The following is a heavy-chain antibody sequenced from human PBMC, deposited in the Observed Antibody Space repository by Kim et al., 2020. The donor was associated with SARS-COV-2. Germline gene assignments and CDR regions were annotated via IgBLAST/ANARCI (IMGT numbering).Heavy chain of an antibody. V-gene: IGHV1-46*01. Sequence: ASVKVSCKASGYTFTSYYMHWVRQAPGQGLEWMGVINPSGGSASYAQKFQGRVTMTRDTSTSTVYMEMSNLRSEDTAVYYCARGGVLEWLLSPGPWGQGTLVTVSS. CDR2: INPSGGSA. J-gene: IGHJ5*02. CDR1: GYTFTSYY. CDR3: ARGGVLEWLLSPGP. D-gene: IGHD3-3*01.